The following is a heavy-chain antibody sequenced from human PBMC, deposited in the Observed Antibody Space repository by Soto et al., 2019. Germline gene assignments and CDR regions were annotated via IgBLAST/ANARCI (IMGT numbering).Heavy chain of an antibody. CDR2: ISWNSGSI. D-gene: IGHD2-2*01. CDR3: AKASRPAAILLYYYYYMDV. V-gene: IGHV3-9*01. CDR1: GFTFDDYA. Sequence: QPGGSLRLSCAASGFTFDDYAMHWVRQAPGKGLEWVSGISWNSGSIGYADSVKGRFTISRDNAKNSLYLQMNSLRAEDTALYYCAKASRPAAILLYYYYYMDVWGKGTKVTVS. J-gene: IGHJ6*03.